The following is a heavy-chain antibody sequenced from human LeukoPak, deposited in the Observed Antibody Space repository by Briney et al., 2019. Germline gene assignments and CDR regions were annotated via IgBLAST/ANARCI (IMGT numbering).Heavy chain of an antibody. V-gene: IGHV1-2*02. D-gene: IGHD4/OR15-4a*01. CDR1: GYTFTGYY. CDR3: AVNYVYGDHAHRNPGAYYYMDV. Sequence: GASVKVSCKASGYTFTGYYMHWVRQAPGQGLEWMGWINPNSGGTNYAQKFQGRVTMTRDTSISTAYMELSWLRSDDTAVYYCAVNYVYGDHAHRNPGAYYYMDVWGKGTTVTVS. CDR2: INPNSGGT. J-gene: IGHJ6*03.